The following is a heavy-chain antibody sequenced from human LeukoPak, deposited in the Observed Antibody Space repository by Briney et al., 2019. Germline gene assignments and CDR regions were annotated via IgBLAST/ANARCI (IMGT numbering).Heavy chain of an antibody. CDR1: YGSISSNNYY. CDR2: IYYSGST. CDR3: ARLGEYSSPFDH. J-gene: IGHJ4*02. Sequence: KPSETLSLTCTVSYGSISSNNYYWGWIRQPPGKGLEWIGIIYYSGSTYYNPTLESRVTMSVDTSKNQFSLKLSSVTAADTAVYYCARLGEYSSPFDHRGQGTLVTVSS. D-gene: IGHD6-6*01. V-gene: IGHV4-39*01.